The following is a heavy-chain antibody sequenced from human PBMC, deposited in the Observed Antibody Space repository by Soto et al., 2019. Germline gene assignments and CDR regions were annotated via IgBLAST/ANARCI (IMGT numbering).Heavy chain of an antibody. Sequence: ESGFNVKSVGISGGRNAPGQRLEGVGWINTYHGNANYAQKLHGRVTMSTDTPTSTAFMELRSLRSDDTVVYYCARIADCSITTCSFPSRFHIRGYYYYYGMDVWGQGTTVTVSS. CDR2: INTYHGNA. D-gene: IGHD2-2*01. J-gene: IGHJ6*02. CDR1: GFNVKSVG. V-gene: IGHV1-18*01. CDR3: ARIADCSITTCSFPSRFHIRGYYYYYGMDV.